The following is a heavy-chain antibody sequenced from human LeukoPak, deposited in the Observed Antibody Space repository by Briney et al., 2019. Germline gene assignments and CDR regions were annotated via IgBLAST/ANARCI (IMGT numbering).Heavy chain of an antibody. CDR1: GFTFDDYA. D-gene: IGHD6-19*01. Sequence: QAGGSLRLSCAASGFTFDDYAMHWVRQAPGKGLEWVSGISWNSGSIGHADSVKGRFTISRDNAKNSLYLQMNSLRAEDTALYYCAKDRGEIGSGWSLLWGSANYYYYGMDVWGQGTTVTVSS. V-gene: IGHV3-9*01. CDR3: AKDRGEIGSGWSLLWGSANYYYYGMDV. J-gene: IGHJ6*02. CDR2: ISWNSGSI.